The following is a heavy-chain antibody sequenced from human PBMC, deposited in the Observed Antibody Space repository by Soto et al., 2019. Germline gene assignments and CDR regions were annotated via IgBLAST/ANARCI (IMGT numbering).Heavy chain of an antibody. CDR1: GFTFSSYG. V-gene: IGHV3-30*18. D-gene: IGHD6-19*01. CDR3: AKDSSGWYIGYYFDY. Sequence: QVQLVESGGGVVQPGRSLRLSCAASGFTFSSYGMHWVRQAPGKGLEWVAVISYDGSNKYYADSVKGRFTISRDNSKNTLDLQMNSLRAEDTAVYYCAKDSSGWYIGYYFDYWGQGTLVTVSS. J-gene: IGHJ4*02. CDR2: ISYDGSNK.